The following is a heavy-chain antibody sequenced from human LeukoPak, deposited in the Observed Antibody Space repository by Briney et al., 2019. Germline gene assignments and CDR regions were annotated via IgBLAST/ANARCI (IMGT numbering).Heavy chain of an antibody. CDR2: IYYSGST. CDR1: GGSISSYY. D-gene: IGHD6-13*01. Sequence: PSETLSLTYTVSGGSISSYYWSWIRQPPGKGLEWIGYIYYSGSTNYNPSLKSRVTISVDTSKNQFSLKLSSVTAADTAVYYCGGSSYYYYGMDVWGQGTTVTVSS. J-gene: IGHJ6*02. V-gene: IGHV4-59*08. CDR3: GGSSYYYYGMDV.